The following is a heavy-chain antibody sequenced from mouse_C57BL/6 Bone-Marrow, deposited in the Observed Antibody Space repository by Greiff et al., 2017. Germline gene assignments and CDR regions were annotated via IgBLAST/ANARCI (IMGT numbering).Heavy chain of an antibody. D-gene: IGHD1-1*01. J-gene: IGHJ1*03. Sequence: VQLQQSGPELVKPGASVKISCKASGYTFTDYYMNWVKQSHGKSLEWIGDINPNNGGTSYNQKFKGKATLTVDKSSSTAYMELRSLTSEDSAVYYCAREGTYYYGVWYFDVWGTGTTVTVSS. CDR3: AREGTYYYGVWYFDV. CDR1: GYTFTDYY. V-gene: IGHV1-26*01. CDR2: INPNNGGT.